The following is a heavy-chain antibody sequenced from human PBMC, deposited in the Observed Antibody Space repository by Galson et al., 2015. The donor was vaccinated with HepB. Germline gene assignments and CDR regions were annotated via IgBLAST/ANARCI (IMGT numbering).Heavy chain of an antibody. CDR1: GGTFSSYA. CDR3: ARDWRDGYNPYYYYGMDV. Sequence: SVKVSCKASGGTFSSYAISWVRQAPGQGLEWMGRIIPILGIANYAQKFQGRVTITADKSTSTAYMELSSLRSEDTAVYYCARDWRDGYNPYYYYGMDVWGQGTTVTVSS. CDR2: IIPILGIA. V-gene: IGHV1-69*04. D-gene: IGHD5-24*01. J-gene: IGHJ6*02.